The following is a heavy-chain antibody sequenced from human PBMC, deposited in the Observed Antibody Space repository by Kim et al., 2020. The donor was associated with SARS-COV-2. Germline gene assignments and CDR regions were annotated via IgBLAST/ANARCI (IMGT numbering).Heavy chain of an antibody. J-gene: IGHJ3*02. D-gene: IGHD5-12*01. Sequence: GGSLRLSCAASGFTFSSYWMSWVRQAPGKGMEWVANIKQDGSEKYYVDSVKGRFTISRDNAKNSLYLQMNSLRAEDTAVYYCAREGSIVATISHDAFDIWGQGTMVTVSS. CDR1: GFTFSSYW. V-gene: IGHV3-7*03. CDR3: AREGSIVATISHDAFDI. CDR2: IKQDGSEK.